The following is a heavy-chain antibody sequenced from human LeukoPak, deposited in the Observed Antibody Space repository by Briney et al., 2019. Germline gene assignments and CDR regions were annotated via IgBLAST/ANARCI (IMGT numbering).Heavy chain of an antibody. J-gene: IGHJ4*02. D-gene: IGHD1-14*01. Sequence: GGSLRLSCVTSGFTSRDNNMGWVRQAPGKGLEWVSVICSGDKTNYADSVRGRFTISRDNSKNTLYLQMNSLRVEDTAIYYCTRGPDEAKLSKWGRGTLVTVSS. CDR3: TRGPDEAKLSK. CDR1: GFTSRDNN. V-gene: IGHV3-53*01. CDR2: ICSGDKT.